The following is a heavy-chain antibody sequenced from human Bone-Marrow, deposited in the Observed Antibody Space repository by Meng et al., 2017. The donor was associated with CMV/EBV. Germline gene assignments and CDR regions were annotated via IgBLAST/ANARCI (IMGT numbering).Heavy chain of an antibody. V-gene: IGHV1-2*02. J-gene: IGHJ6*02. CDR3: ARVRFYDGLDV. CDR1: GYTFTDYY. Sequence: ASVKVSCKASGYTFTDYYMHWVRQAPGQGLEWMGWINLKSGGTNSAQRLQGRVTMTRDTSISTAYMELSRLTSDDTAVYYCARVRFYDGLDVWGQGTTVTVSS. CDR2: INLKSGGT.